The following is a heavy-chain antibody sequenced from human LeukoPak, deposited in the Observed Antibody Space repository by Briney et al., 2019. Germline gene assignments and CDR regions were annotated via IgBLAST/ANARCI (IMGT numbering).Heavy chain of an antibody. CDR1: GFTFSSYE. V-gene: IGHV3-48*03. Sequence: GGSLRLSCAASGFTFSSYEMNWVRQAPGKGLEWVSYISSSGSTIYYADSVKGRFTISRDNAKNSLYLQMNSLRAEDTAVYYCARINGYQLLLIDYWGQGTLVTVSS. CDR3: ARINGYQLLLIDY. J-gene: IGHJ4*02. D-gene: IGHD2-2*01. CDR2: ISSSGSTI.